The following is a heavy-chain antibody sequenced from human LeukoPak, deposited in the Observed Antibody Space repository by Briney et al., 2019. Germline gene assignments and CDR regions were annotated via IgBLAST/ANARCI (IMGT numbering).Heavy chain of an antibody. J-gene: IGHJ4*02. CDR2: IISIFGTA. D-gene: IGHD6-19*01. V-gene: IGHV1-69*05. CDR3: ARGYSSGWYDY. Sequence: GASAKVFCKASGGTFSSYDISWVRQAPGQGLEWMGRIISIFGTANYAQKFQGRVTITTDESTSTAYMELSSLRSEDTAVYYCARGYSSGWYDYWGQGTLVTVSS. CDR1: GGTFSSYD.